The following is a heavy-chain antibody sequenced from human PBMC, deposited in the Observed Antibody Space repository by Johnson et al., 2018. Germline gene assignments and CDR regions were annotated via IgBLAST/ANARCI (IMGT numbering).Heavy chain of an antibody. CDR2: ISGSYGDT. CDR3: GKIMTTERYYWYGVHV. V-gene: IGHV3-23*04. CDR1: GFTFSSYA. D-gene: IGHD4-11*01. J-gene: IGHJ6*02. Sequence: VQLVQSGGGVVQPGRSLRLSCAASGFTFSSYAITWVRQAPGKGLEWVSGISGSYGDTYYADSVKGRFTISRDNPKNTVYLQMNSLRADDTAVYYCGKIMTTERYYWYGVHVWGQGTTVSVSS.